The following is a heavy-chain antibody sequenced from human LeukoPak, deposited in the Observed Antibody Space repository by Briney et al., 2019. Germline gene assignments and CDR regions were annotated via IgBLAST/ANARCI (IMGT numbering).Heavy chain of an antibody. CDR1: GYSFTSYW. D-gene: IGHD2-21*02. CDR3: ARQFMSYCGGDCYSGDPFDY. J-gene: IGHJ4*02. CDR2: IYPGDSDT. Sequence: GESLKISCKGSGYSFTSYWIGWVRQMPGKGLEWMGTIYPGDSDTRYSPSFQGQITISADKSISTAYLQWSSLKASDTAMYYCARQFMSYCGGDCYSGDPFDYWGQGTLVTVSS. V-gene: IGHV5-51*01.